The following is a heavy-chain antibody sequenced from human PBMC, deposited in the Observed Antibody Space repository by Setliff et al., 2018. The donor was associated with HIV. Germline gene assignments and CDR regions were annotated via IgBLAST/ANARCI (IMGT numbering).Heavy chain of an antibody. V-gene: IGHV3-13*01. J-gene: IGHJ4*02. Sequence: PGGSLRLSCATSGFAFSDYDFHWVRQVTGEGLEWVSAIGTGGDTYYADSVEGRFTISRDNSQNTLYLQMNSLRADDTAIYYCAKGFRPVDTALVSGPTYWGQGIQVTVSS. CDR1: GFAFSDYD. CDR2: IGTGGDT. D-gene: IGHD5-18*01. CDR3: AKGFRPVDTALVSGPTY.